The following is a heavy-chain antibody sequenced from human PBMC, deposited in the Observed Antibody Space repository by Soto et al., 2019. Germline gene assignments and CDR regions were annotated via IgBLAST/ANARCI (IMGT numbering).Heavy chain of an antibody. Sequence: QVQLQESGPGLVKPSQTLSLTCTVSGGSISSAAYYWSWIRQHPGKGLERMGDISHSGSTYYNPSLKSRVIISVDTSKNQFSLSLPSVTAADTAVDYCAREYTYGSNFFDFWGQGALVTVSS. CDR2: ISHSGST. J-gene: IGHJ4*02. CDR3: AREYTYGSNFFDF. D-gene: IGHD2-2*02. V-gene: IGHV4-31*03. CDR1: GGSISSAAYY.